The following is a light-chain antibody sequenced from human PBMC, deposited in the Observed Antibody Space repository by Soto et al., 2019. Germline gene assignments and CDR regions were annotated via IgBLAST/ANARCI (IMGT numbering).Light chain of an antibody. Sequence: QAVVTQEPSLTVSPGGTVTLTCGSSTGAVTSGHYPYWFQQKPGQAPTTLIYDTSIRHSWTPARFSGSLLGGRAALTLSGAQSEDEAEYYCFLYYSGVVVFGGGTKVTVL. CDR3: FLYYSGVVV. CDR2: DTS. CDR1: TGAVTSGHY. J-gene: IGLJ2*01. V-gene: IGLV7-46*01.